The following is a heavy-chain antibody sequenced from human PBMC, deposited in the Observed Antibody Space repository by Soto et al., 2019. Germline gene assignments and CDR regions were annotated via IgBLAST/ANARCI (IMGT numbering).Heavy chain of an antibody. CDR3: AHCGGGVAFC. J-gene: IGHJ4*02. CDR1: GFSLSTRDVG. V-gene: IGHV2-5*02. Sequence: QITLNESGPTLVKPTQTLTLTCTFSGFSLSTRDVGVRWIRQPTGKALEWPGVIYWDDDQSYSPSLKSRLTITEGAANHLVVVRSTRMELVDTASLCCAHCGGGVAFCCGQGTLVTVSS. D-gene: IGHD3-16*01. CDR2: IYWDDDQ.